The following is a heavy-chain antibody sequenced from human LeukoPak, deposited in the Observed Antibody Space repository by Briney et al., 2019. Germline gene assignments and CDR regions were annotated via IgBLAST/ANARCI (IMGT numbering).Heavy chain of an antibody. V-gene: IGHV1-46*01. CDR2: INPSGDFR. D-gene: IGHD4-11*01. CDR1: GYTFGTHW. CDR3: ARGRVSSSTWYSTYYYFFYMDF. J-gene: IGHJ6*03. Sequence: ASVKVSCKASGYTFGTHWMHWVRQAPGQGLEWMGIINPSGDFRSYAQKFQGRVTVTRDMSTRTVYMELSDLEPEDTAVYYCARGRVSSSTWYSTYYYFFYMDFWGKGTTVTVSS.